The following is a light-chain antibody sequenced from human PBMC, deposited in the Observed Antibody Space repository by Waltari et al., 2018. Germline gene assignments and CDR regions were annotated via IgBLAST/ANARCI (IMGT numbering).Light chain of an antibody. CDR3: QQYGRSILYT. CDR1: QRLTKNY. V-gene: IGKV3-20*01. J-gene: IGKJ2*01. CDR2: GAS. Sequence: VLTQSPGTLSFSPGERATVSCRASQRLTKNYLAWYQQKPGQAPRLLIYGASSRAAGIPDMFSGSGSGTDFTLTISRLEPEDSAMYYCQQYGRSILYTFGQGTKLEIK.